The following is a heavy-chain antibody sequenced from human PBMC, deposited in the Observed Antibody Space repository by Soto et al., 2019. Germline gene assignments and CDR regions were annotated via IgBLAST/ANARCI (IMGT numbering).Heavy chain of an antibody. J-gene: IGHJ6*02. V-gene: IGHV1-3*01. CDR3: ARARLRYFDWSSGSYYYYGMDV. CDR1: GYTFTSYA. D-gene: IGHD3-9*01. CDR2: INAGNGNT. Sequence: ASVKVSCKASGYTFTSYAMHWVRQAPGQRLEWMGWINAGNGNTKYSQKFQGRVTITRDTSASTAYMELSSLRSEDTAVYYCARARLRYFDWSSGSYYYYGMDVWGQGTTVTVSS.